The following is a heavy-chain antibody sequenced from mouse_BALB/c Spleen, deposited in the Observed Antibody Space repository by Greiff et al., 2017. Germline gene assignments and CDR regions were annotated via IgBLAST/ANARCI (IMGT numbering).Heavy chain of an antibody. CDR1: GYTFSSYW. CDR2: ILPGSGST. J-gene: IGHJ4*01. Sequence: VQLQQSGAELMKPGASVKISCKATGYTFSSYWIEWVKQRPGHGLEWIGEILPGSGSTNYNEKFKGKATFTADTSSNTAYMQLSSLTSEDSAVYYCARGYYDYDCAMDYWGQGTSVTVSS. D-gene: IGHD2-4*01. CDR3: ARGYYDYDCAMDY. V-gene: IGHV1-9*01.